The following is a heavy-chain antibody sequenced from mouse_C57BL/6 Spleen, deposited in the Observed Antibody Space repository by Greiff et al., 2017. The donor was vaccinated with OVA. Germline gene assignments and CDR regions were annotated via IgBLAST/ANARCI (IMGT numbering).Heavy chain of an antibody. CDR1: GYTFTSYW. CDR2: IHPNSGST. D-gene: IGHD2-4*01. J-gene: IGHJ3*01. Sequence: QVQLQQPGAELVKPGASVKLSCKASGYTFTSYWMHWVKQRPGQGLEWIGMIHPNSGSTNYNEKFKSKATLTVDKSSSTAYMQLSSLTSEDSAVXYCARIYYDYDVWFAYWGQGTLVTVSA. CDR3: ARIYYDYDVWFAY. V-gene: IGHV1-64*01.